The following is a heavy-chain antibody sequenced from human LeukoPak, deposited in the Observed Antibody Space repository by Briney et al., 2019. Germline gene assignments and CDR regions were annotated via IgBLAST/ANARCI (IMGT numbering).Heavy chain of an antibody. Sequence: SETLSLTCAVYGGSFSGYYWSWIRQPPGKGLEWIGEINHSGSTTYNPSLKSRGTISVDTSKNQFSLKLSSVTAADTAVYYCAREGRLRYNWFDPWGQGTLVTVSS. CDR2: INHSGST. CDR1: GGSFSGYY. V-gene: IGHV4-34*01. J-gene: IGHJ5*02. CDR3: AREGRLRYNWFDP. D-gene: IGHD4-17*01.